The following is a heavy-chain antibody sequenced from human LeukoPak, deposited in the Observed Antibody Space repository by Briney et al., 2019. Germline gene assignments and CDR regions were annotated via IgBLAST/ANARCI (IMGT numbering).Heavy chain of an antibody. J-gene: IGHJ4*02. D-gene: IGHD6-13*01. Sequence: GGSLRLSCAASGFTFSSYWMSWVRQAPGKGLEWVANIKQDGSEKYYVNSVKGRFTISRDNAKNSLYLQMNSLRADDTAIYYCAREGSIGWFGVDCWGQGTLVTISS. CDR2: IKQDGSEK. CDR3: AREGSIGWFGVDC. V-gene: IGHV3-7*01. CDR1: GFTFSSYW.